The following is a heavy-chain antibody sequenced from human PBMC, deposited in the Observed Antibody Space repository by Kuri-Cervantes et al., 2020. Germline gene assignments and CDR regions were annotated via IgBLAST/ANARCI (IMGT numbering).Heavy chain of an antibody. D-gene: IGHD5-18*01. V-gene: IGHV3-21*01. CDR2: ISSSSSYI. Sequence: GGSLRLSCAASGFTFSSYSMNWVRQAPGKGLEWVSSISSSSSYIYYADSVKDRFTISRDNAKNSLYLQMNSLRAEDTAVYYCARALYSYGPSGFDYWGQGTLVTVSS. J-gene: IGHJ4*02. CDR1: GFTFSSYS. CDR3: ARALYSYGPSGFDY.